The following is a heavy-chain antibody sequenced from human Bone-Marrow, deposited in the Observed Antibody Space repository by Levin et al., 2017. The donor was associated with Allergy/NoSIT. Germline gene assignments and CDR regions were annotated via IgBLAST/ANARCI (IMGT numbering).Heavy chain of an antibody. D-gene: IGHD5-24*01. CDR3: ARERDGFFDY. CDR2: IYYSGTT. V-gene: IGHV4-30-4*01. J-gene: IGHJ4*02. CDR1: GDSITSGNYY. Sequence: SETLSLTCAVSGDSITSGNYYWTWIRQPPGKGLEWIGYIYYSGTTYYTPSLKSRVAMSVDTSKNQFPLNLTSVTAADTAVYYCARERDGFFDYWGQGSLVTVSS.